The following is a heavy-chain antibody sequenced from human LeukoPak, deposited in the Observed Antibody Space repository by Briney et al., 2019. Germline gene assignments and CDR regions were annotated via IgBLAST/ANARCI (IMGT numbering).Heavy chain of an antibody. CDR3: AKVKGEVIGAFDI. Sequence: GRSLRLSYAASRFPFSSHGLHWVRQAPGKGRERGAVISYDGHNGYYADSVKGRLAISRYNSKNTLYQQMNSLRAEDTAVYYCAKVKGEVIGAFDIWGQGTMVTVSS. J-gene: IGHJ3*02. V-gene: IGHV3-30*18. D-gene: IGHD3-16*01. CDR2: ISYDGHNG. CDR1: RFPFSSHG.